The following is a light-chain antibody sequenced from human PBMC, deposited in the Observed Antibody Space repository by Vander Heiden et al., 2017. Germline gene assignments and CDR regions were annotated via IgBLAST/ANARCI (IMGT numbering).Light chain of an antibody. CDR2: EDN. CDR1: YLETRF. J-gene: IGLJ3*02. Sequence: SYELIQPPSVSVSPGQTATITLSGDYLETRFVCWYQQKAGQSRVLVIYEDNTRPSEIPERFTGSNSANPATLAISGAQAVDEDGYFWEAWVSGVVFGGGTKVTVL. CDR3: EAWVSGVV. V-gene: IGLV3-1*01.